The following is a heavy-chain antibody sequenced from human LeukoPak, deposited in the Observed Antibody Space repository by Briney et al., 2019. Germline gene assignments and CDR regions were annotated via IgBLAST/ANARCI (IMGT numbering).Heavy chain of an antibody. Sequence: SETLSLTCTVSGGSMSPYHWGWIRQPPGKGLEWTGYIYYNGSTNYNPSLKSRVTISVDTSKNQFSLKLSSVTAADTAIYYCARAVSGRFDYWGQGTLVTVSS. V-gene: IGHV4-59*08. J-gene: IGHJ4*02. CDR2: IYYNGST. CDR1: GGSMSPYH. D-gene: IGHD6-19*01. CDR3: ARAVSGRFDY.